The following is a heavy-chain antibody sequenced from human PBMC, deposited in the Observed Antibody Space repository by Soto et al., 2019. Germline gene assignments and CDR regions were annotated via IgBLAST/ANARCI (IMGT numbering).Heavy chain of an antibody. CDR2: ISGSGDRT. Sequence: EMQLLESGGGLVQPAGSLRLSCTASTVTFSNYAMSWVRQAPGKGLEWVSAISGSGDRTFYADSQKGRFTISRDNSKTPLYLQMNSLRVEDTAVYFCAKGFSGSRYYHWFDPWGPGTLVTVSS. CDR3: AKGFSGSRYYHWFDP. D-gene: IGHD2-15*01. V-gene: IGHV3-23*01. J-gene: IGHJ5*02. CDR1: TVTFSNYA.